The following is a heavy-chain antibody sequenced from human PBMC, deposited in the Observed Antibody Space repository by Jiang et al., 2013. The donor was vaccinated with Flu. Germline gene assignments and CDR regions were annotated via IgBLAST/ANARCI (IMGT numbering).Heavy chain of an antibody. D-gene: IGHD3-22*01. CDR3: ARRSSSAYDGWFDP. V-gene: IGHV5-51*01. Sequence: GESLKISCQASGYTFTRSWIAWVRQRPGKGLELMGLIYPADLDIKYNPSFQGQVTISVDRSINTAFLQWSSLKASDTAMYYCARRSSSAYDGWFDPWGQGTQVTVSS. CDR1: GYTFTRSW. J-gene: IGHJ5*02. CDR2: IYPADLDI.